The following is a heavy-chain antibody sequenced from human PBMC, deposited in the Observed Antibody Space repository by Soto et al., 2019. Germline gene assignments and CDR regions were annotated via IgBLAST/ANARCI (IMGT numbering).Heavy chain of an antibody. CDR2: INPNSGGT. V-gene: IGHV1-2*04. CDR1: GYTFTGYY. D-gene: IGHD4-17*01. CDR3: ARGGGDQNYYYYVMDV. J-gene: IGHJ6*02. Sequence: QVQLVQSGAEVKKLGASVKVSCKASGYTFTGYYMHWVRQAPGQGLEWMGWINPNSGGTNYAQKFQGCVAMTRVTSISTAYMALSRLRSADTAVYYCARGGGDQNYYYYVMDVWGQGTTVTVSS.